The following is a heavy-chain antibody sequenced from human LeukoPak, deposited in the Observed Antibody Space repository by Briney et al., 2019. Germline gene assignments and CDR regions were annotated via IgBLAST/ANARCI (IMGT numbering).Heavy chain of an antibody. Sequence: SETLSLTCTVSGGSISSGDYHWSWIRQPPGKGLEWIGYIYYSGSTYYNPSLKSRVTISVDTSKNQFSLKLSSVTAADTAVYYCARGVSSSGFHFDYWGQGTLVTVSS. V-gene: IGHV4-30-4*01. D-gene: IGHD3-22*01. J-gene: IGHJ4*02. CDR2: IYYSGST. CDR1: GGSISSGDYH. CDR3: ARGVSSSGFHFDY.